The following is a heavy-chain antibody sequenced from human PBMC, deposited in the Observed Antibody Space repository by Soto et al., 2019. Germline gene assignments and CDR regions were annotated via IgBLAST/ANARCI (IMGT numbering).Heavy chain of an antibody. J-gene: IGHJ2*01. D-gene: IGHD3-22*01. V-gene: IGHV3-23*01. CDR3: AKRHEYSSGWYFDL. CDR1: RFTFSNYA. Sequence: EGELLESGGGLVQPGGSLRLSCAASRFTFSNYAMSWVRQAPGKGLEWVSSIGGSGVNTYYADSVKGRFTISRDNSKNTLYLQMNSLRAEDTAVYYCAKRHEYSSGWYFDLWGRGTLVTVSS. CDR2: IGGSGVNT.